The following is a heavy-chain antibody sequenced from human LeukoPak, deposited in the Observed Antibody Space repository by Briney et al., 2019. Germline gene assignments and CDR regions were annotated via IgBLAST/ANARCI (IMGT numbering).Heavy chain of an antibody. CDR1: GFTFSSYA. CDR3: ARSRRATADY. Sequence: GGSLRLSCAASGFTFSSYAMSWVRQAPGKGLEWVSVIYSGGSTYYADSVKGRFTISRDNSKNTLYLQMNSLRAEDTAVYYCARSRRATADYWGQGTLVTVSS. J-gene: IGHJ4*02. CDR2: IYSGGST. V-gene: IGHV3-53*01. D-gene: IGHD1-26*01.